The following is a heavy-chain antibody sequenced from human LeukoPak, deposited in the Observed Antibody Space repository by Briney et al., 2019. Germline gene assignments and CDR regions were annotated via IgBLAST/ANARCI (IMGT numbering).Heavy chain of an antibody. CDR3: ARNYYFDY. J-gene: IGHJ4*02. CDR1: GGSISSDSYY. CDR2: IYYSGST. V-gene: IGHV4-31*03. Sequence: TSETLSLTCTVSGGSISSDSYYWSWIRQHPGQGLEWIGYIYYSGSTYYNPSLESRVTISVDTSKNQFSLKLSSVTAADTAVYYCARNYYFDYWGQGTLVTVSS.